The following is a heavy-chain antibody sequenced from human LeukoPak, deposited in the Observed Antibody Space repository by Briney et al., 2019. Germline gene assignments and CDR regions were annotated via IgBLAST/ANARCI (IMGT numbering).Heavy chain of an antibody. D-gene: IGHD2-15*01. CDR2: INPNSGGT. V-gene: IGHV1-2*02. CDR3: ARGTTAATPYYFAF. CDR1: GYTLTGYY. J-gene: IGHJ4*02. Sequence: ASVKVSCKASGYTLTGYYMHWVRQAPGQGLEWLGWINPNSGGTNYAQKFQGRVTLTRDMSISTAYMELSGLTSDDTAIYYCARGTTAATPYYFAFWGQGTQVTVSS.